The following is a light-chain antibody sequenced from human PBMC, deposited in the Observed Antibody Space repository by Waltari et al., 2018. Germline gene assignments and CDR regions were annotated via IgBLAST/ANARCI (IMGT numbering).Light chain of an antibody. CDR2: DAS. V-gene: IGKV3-20*01. Sequence: EIVLTQSPGTLSLSPGERATLSCRASQRVRLAWYQQRPGQAPRLLIHDASKRATGIPDRFSGSGSGTDFTLTISRLEPEDFAVYYCQQFDRSPPVTFGGGTKVEIK. J-gene: IGKJ4*02. CDR1: QRVR. CDR3: QQFDRSPPVT.